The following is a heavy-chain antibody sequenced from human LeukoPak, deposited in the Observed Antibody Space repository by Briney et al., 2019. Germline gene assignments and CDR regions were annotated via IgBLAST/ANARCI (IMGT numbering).Heavy chain of an antibody. CDR1: GFTFSSYA. J-gene: IGHJ3*02. Sequence: PGGSLRLSCAASGFTFSSYAMSWVRQAPGKGLEWVSAISGSGGSTYYADSVKGRFTISRDNSKNTLYLQMNSLRAEDTAIYYCAKDKAHYYDSSGRARDAFDIWGQGTMVTVSS. D-gene: IGHD3-22*01. CDR2: ISGSGGST. V-gene: IGHV3-23*01. CDR3: AKDKAHYYDSSGRARDAFDI.